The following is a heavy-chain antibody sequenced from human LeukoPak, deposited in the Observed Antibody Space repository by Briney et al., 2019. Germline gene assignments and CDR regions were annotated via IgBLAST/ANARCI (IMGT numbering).Heavy chain of an antibody. V-gene: IGHV4-34*01. Sequence: SETLSLTCAVYGGSFSGYYWSSIRQPPGKGLECIGEINHSGSTNYNPSLKSRVTISVDTSKNQFSLKLSSVTGEDTAVYYCARADDFWSGYYRNYYYYYMDVWGKGTTVTVSS. CDR1: GGSFSGYY. D-gene: IGHD3-3*01. CDR3: ARADDFWSGYYRNYYYYYMDV. CDR2: INHSGST. J-gene: IGHJ6*03.